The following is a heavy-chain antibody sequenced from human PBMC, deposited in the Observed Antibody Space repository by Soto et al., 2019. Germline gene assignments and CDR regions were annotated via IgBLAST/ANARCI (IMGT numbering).Heavy chain of an antibody. D-gene: IGHD4-17*01. CDR2: ISAYNGNT. Sequence: ASVKVSCKASGYTFTIYGISGVLQAPGQGLEWMGWISAYNGNTNYAQKLQGRVTMTTDTSTSTAYMELRSLRSDDTAVYYCARRYDYGDSEIDYWGQGTLVTVSS. CDR1: GYTFTIYG. V-gene: IGHV1-18*01. CDR3: ARRYDYGDSEIDY. J-gene: IGHJ4*02.